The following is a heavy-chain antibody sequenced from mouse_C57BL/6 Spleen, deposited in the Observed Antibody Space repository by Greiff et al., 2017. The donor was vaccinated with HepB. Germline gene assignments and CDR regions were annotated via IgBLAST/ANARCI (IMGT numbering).Heavy chain of an antibody. CDR3: APYDYERGFAY. CDR2: IDPSDSYT. CDR1: GYTFTSYW. Sequence: VQLQQPGAELVMPGASVKLSCKASGYTFTSYWMHWVKQRPGQGLEWIGEIDPSDSYTNYNQKFKGKSTLTVDKYSSTAYMHLSSLTSEDSAFYYCAPYDYERGFAYWGQGTLVTVSA. D-gene: IGHD2-4*01. J-gene: IGHJ3*01. V-gene: IGHV1-69*01.